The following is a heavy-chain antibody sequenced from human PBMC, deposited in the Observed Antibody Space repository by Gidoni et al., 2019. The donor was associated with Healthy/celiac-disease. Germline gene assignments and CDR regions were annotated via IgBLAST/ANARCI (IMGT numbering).Heavy chain of an antibody. CDR1: GFTFSNAW. CDR2: IKSKNDGGKT. D-gene: IGHD3-9*01. CDR3: TKGDHDISPDY. Sequence: EVQLVESGGGLVKPGGSLRLSCAASGFTFSNAWMSWVRQAPGKGLEWVGRIKSKNDGGKTDYAATVKGRFTISRDDSKNTLYLQMNSLKTEDTAVYYCTKGDHDISPDYWGQGTLVTVSS. J-gene: IGHJ4*02. V-gene: IGHV3-15*01.